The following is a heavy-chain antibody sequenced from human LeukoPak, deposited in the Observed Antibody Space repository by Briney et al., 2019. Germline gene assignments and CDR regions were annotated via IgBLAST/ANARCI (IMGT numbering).Heavy chain of an antibody. V-gene: IGHV4-30-2*01. D-gene: IGHD6-13*01. CDR3: AGIAARGYYYYYYGMDV. Sequence: SETLSLTRAVSGGSISSGGYSWSWIRQPPGKGLEWIGYIYHSGSTYYNPSLKSRVTISVDRSKNQFSLKLSSVTAADTAVYYCAGIAARGYYYYYYGMDVWGQGTTVTVSS. CDR1: GGSISSGGYS. J-gene: IGHJ6*02. CDR2: IYHSGST.